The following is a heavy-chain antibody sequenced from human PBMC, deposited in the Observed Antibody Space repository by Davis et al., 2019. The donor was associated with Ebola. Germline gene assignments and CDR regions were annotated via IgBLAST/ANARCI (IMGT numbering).Heavy chain of an antibody. V-gene: IGHV4-59*01. J-gene: IGHJ3*02. CDR1: GDSISTYY. CDR3: ARDRNHYDSSGYYPLGAIDI. Sequence: PGGSLRLSCTVSGDSISTYYWSWIRQPPGKGLDSIGYIYYRGRTNYNPSLKSRVTISVDTSKNQFSLKLTSVTAADTAVYYCARDRNHYDSSGYYPLGAIDIWGLGTMVTVSS. D-gene: IGHD3-22*01. CDR2: IYYRGRT.